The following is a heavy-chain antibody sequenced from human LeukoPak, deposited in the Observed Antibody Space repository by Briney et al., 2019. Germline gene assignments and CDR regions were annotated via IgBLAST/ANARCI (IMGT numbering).Heavy chain of an antibody. Sequence: SETLSLTCTVSGGSISSSYYYWGWIRQPPGKGLEWIGTIYYSGSTYYNPSLKSRVTVSVDTSKNQFSLKLSSVTAPDTAVYYCARHEDRNWYFDHWGQGTLVTVSS. V-gene: IGHV4-39*01. CDR3: ARHEDRNWYFDH. J-gene: IGHJ4*02. CDR1: GGSISSSYYY. D-gene: IGHD1-1*01. CDR2: IYYSGST.